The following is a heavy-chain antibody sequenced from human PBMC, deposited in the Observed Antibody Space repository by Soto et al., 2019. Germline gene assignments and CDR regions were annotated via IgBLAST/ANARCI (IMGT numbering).Heavy chain of an antibody. V-gene: IGHV3-30*18. CDR3: AKDLVLWFGDRYYYYGMDV. J-gene: IGHJ6*02. CDR1: GFTFSSYG. Sequence: QVQLVESGGGVAQPGRSLRLSCAASGFTFSSYGMHWVRQAPDKGLGWVAVISYDGSNKDYADSVKGGFTISRHNSKNTLYLQMNSLRAEDTAVYYCAKDLVLWFGDRYYYYGMDVWGQGTTVTVSS. CDR2: ISYDGSNK. D-gene: IGHD3-10*01.